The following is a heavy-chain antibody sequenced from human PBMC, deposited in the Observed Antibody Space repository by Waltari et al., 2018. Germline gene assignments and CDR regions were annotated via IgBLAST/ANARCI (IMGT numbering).Heavy chain of an antibody. J-gene: IGHJ4*02. CDR1: GGSISSYY. CDR3: ARAGGYSYGWRERAYYFDY. CDR2: IYYSGST. V-gene: IGHV4-59*01. D-gene: IGHD5-18*01. Sequence: QVQLQESGPGLVKPSETLSLTCTVSGGSISSYYWSWIRQPPGTGLEWIGYIYYSGSTNYNPSLKSRVTISVDTSKNQFSLKLSSVTAADTAVYYCARAGGYSYGWRERAYYFDYWGQGTLVTVSS.